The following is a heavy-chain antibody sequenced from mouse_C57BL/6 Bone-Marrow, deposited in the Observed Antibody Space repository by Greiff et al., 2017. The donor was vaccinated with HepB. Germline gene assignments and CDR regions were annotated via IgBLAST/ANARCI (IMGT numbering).Heavy chain of an antibody. Sequence: QVQLKQSGPGLVQPSQSLSITCTVSGFSLTSYGVHWVRQSPGKGLEWLGVIWSGGSTDSNAAFISRLSISKDNSKSQVFFKMNSLQADDTAIYYCARGEEYAMDYWGQGTSVTVSS. CDR2: IWSGGST. V-gene: IGHV2-2*01. CDR1: GFSLTSYG. CDR3: ARGEEYAMDY. J-gene: IGHJ4*01.